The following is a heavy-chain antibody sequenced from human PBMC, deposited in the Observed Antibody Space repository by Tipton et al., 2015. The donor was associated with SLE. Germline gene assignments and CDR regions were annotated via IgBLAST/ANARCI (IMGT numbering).Heavy chain of an antibody. V-gene: IGHV4-39*07. J-gene: IGHJ4*02. D-gene: IGHD4-17*01. CDR1: GGSIRSSRHF. CDR2: LYYSGNT. CDR3: AKDYNHDNADYN. Sequence: TLSLTCTVSGGSIRSSRHFWGWIRQPPGKGLEWIGVLYYSGNTYYNPSLKSLVTLSIDTSKNQFSLKMRSVTAADTAVYFCAKDYNHDNADYNWGQGTLVIVSS.